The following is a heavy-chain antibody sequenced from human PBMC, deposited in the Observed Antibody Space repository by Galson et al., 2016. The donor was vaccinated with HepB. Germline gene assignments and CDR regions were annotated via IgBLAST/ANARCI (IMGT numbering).Heavy chain of an antibody. D-gene: IGHD3-3*01. Sequence: ETLSLTCTVSGGSISSYYWSWIRQPPGKELEWIGYIYYSGSTNYNPSLKSRVTISVDTSKNQFSLKLSSVTAADAAVYYCARAEHYDLHKGLDYWGQGTLVTVSS. J-gene: IGHJ4*02. CDR3: ARAEHYDLHKGLDY. CDR2: IYYSGST. CDR1: GGSISSYY. V-gene: IGHV4-59*01.